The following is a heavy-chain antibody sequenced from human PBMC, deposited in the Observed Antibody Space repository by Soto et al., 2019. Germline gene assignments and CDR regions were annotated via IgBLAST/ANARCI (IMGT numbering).Heavy chain of an antibody. CDR3: ARGETEYYFDY. J-gene: IGHJ4*02. V-gene: IGHV3-33*01. Sequence: GGSLRLSCAASGFTFSSYGMHWVRQAPGKGLEWVAVIWYDGSKKYYADSVKGRFTISRDNSKNTLYLQMNSLRAEDTAVYYCARGETEYYFDYWGQGTLVTVSS. CDR1: GFTFSSYG. CDR2: IWYDGSKK.